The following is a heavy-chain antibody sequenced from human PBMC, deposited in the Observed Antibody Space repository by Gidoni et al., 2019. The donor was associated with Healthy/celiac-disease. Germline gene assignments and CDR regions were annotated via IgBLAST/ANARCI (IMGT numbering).Heavy chain of an antibody. D-gene: IGHD2-15*01. Sequence: QVQLVQSGAEVKKPGSSVKVSCKVSGGTFSSYGISLMRQAPGQGIEWMGGIIPIFGTGNYAQKFQGRVTITADESTSTVHMELSSLRSEDTAVYYCAISRHDCSGGSCYEITDAFDIWGQGPMVTVSS. V-gene: IGHV1-69*01. J-gene: IGHJ3*02. CDR3: AISRHDCSGGSCYEITDAFDI. CDR2: IIPIFGTG. CDR1: GGTFSSYG.